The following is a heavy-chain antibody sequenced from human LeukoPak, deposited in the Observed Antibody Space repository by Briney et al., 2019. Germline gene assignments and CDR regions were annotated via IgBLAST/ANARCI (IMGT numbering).Heavy chain of an antibody. J-gene: IGHJ6*02. V-gene: IGHV4-34*01. CDR2: INHSGST. CDR3: ARVLREYYYYGMDV. CDR1: GGSFSGYY. Sequence: SETLSLTCAVYGGSFSGYYWSWIRQPPGKGLEWIGEINHSGSTNYNPSLKSRVTISVDTSKNQFSLKLSSVTAADTAVYYCARVLREYYYYGMDVWGQGTTVTVSS.